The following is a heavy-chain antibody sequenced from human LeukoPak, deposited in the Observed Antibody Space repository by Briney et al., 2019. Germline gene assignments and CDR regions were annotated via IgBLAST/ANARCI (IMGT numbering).Heavy chain of an antibody. CDR3: VRDPSNRRGLVVVPAAERSGTDV. Sequence: VSVKVSCKASGYTXTGYYMXWVXXAPGQXXEXMGXXNPXXXGPNYEPRIQGRVTIXRETSISTAFMALSRLRCDDTAVCYCVRDPSNRRGLVVVPAAERSGTDVWGRGTTVTVS. J-gene: IGHJ6*02. V-gene: IGHV1-2*02. CDR2: XNPXXXGP. CDR1: GYTXTGYY. D-gene: IGHD2-2*01.